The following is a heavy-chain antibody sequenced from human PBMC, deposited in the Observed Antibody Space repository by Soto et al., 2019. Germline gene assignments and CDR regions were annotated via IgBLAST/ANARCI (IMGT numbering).Heavy chain of an antibody. CDR1: GGTFSSYT. J-gene: IGHJ6*02. V-gene: IGHV1-69*02. D-gene: IGHD2-2*01. CDR3: AAELVVPAAIVFRSYYYGMDV. Sequence: QVQLVQSGAEVKKPGSSVKVSCKASGGTFSSYTISWVRQAPGQGLEWMGRIIPILGIANYAQKFRGRVTITADKSTSTAYMELSSLRSEDTAVYYCAAELVVPAAIVFRSYYYGMDVWGQGTTVTVSS. CDR2: IIPILGIA.